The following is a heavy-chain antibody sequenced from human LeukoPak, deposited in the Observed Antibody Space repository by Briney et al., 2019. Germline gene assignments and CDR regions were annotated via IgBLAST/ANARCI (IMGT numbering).Heavy chain of an antibody. J-gene: IGHJ4*02. CDR3: ARDRKYSSSSPDY. CDR2: ISSSSSYI. Sequence: GGSLRLSCAASGFTFSNYAMRWVRQAPGKGLEWVSSISSSSSYIYYADSVKGRFTISRDNAKNSLYLQMNSLRAEDTAVYYCARDRKYSSSSPDYWGQGTLVTVSS. D-gene: IGHD6-6*01. CDR1: GFTFSNYA. V-gene: IGHV3-21*01.